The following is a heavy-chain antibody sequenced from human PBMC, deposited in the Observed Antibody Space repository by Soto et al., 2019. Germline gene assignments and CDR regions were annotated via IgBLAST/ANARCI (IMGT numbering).Heavy chain of an antibody. CDR1: GFTFSSYA. CDR3: ARDVDSSGYSFYYGMDV. Sequence: GGSLRLSCAASGFTFSSYAMSWVRQAPGKGLEWVSAVGTGGTAYYADSVKGRFTISRDNSKNTLYLQMNSLRAEDTAVYYCARDVDSSGYSFYYGMDVWGQGTTVTVSS. CDR2: VGTGGTA. J-gene: IGHJ6*02. D-gene: IGHD3-22*01. V-gene: IGHV3-23*01.